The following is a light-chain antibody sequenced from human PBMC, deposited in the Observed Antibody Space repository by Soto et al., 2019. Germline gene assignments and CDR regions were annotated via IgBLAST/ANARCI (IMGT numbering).Light chain of an antibody. CDR3: SSYRSGTTLVV. CDR1: SSDIGGYNS. J-gene: IGLJ2*01. Sequence: QSALTQPASVSGSPGQSITIACTGTSSDIGGYNSVSWYQKHPGKAPKLMIYEVSNRPSGVSNRFSGSKSGDTASLTISGLQAEDEADYYCSSYRSGTTLVVFGGGTKLTVL. CDR2: EVS. V-gene: IGLV2-14*01.